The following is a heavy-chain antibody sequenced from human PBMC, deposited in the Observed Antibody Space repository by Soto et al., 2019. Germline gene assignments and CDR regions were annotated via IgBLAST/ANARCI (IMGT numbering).Heavy chain of an antibody. D-gene: IGHD1-7*01. J-gene: IGHJ6*02. CDR3: ARDEEHNWNYSPHLISDYYYGMDV. CDR1: GYTFTSYG. Sequence: GASVKVSCKASGYTFTSYGISWVRQAPGQGLEWMGWISAYNGNTNYAQKLQGRVTMTTDTSTSTAYMELRSLRSDDTAVYYCARDEEHNWNYSPHLISDYYYGMDVWGQGTTVTVS. V-gene: IGHV1-18*01. CDR2: ISAYNGNT.